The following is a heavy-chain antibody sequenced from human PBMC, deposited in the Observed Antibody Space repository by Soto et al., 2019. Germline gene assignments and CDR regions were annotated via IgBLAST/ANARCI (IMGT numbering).Heavy chain of an antibody. V-gene: IGHV5-51*01. J-gene: IGHJ3*02. CDR3: ACNIAAAGTPDAFDI. Sequence: PGESLKISCKGSGYSFTSYWIVWVRQMPGKGLEWMGIIYPGDSDTRYSPSFQGQVTISADKSISTAYLQWSSLKASDTAMYYCACNIAAAGTPDAFDIWGQGTMVTVSS. CDR1: GYSFTSYW. D-gene: IGHD6-13*01. CDR2: IYPGDSDT.